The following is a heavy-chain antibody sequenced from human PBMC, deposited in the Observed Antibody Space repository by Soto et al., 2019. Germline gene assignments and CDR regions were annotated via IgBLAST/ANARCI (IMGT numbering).Heavy chain of an antibody. V-gene: IGHV4-59*01. CDR2: IYYSGST. CDR1: GGSISSYY. Sequence: SETLSLTCTVSGGSISSYYWSWIRQPPGKGLEWIGYIYYSGSTDYNPSLKSRVTISVDTSKNQFSLKLTSVTAADTAVYYCVRGLGGIVGGAWFDPWGQGALVTVSS. CDR3: VRGLGGIVGGAWFDP. J-gene: IGHJ5*02. D-gene: IGHD1-26*01.